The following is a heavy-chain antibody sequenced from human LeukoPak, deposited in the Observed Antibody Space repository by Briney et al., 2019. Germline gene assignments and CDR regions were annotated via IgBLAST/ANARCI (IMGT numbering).Heavy chain of an antibody. CDR3: VRDFQAKPAFDV. D-gene: IGHD1-14*01. Sequence: LPGGSLRLSCAASGFIFSRYGINWVRQAPGKGLEWVAGIQYDGSKQYYIDSVKGRFTISRDNSQNTVNLQMNSLRAEDTAVYYCVRDFQAKPAFDVWGQGTMVTVSS. CDR1: GFIFSRYG. J-gene: IGHJ3*01. CDR2: IQYDGSKQ. V-gene: IGHV3-33*05.